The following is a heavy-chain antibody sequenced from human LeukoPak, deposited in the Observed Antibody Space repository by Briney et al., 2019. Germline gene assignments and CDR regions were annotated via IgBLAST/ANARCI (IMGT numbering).Heavy chain of an antibody. D-gene: IGHD6-13*01. CDR1: GFTFDDYG. J-gene: IGHJ4*02. CDR3: AARRGAAAGTDYFDD. Sequence: GGSLRLSCVASGFTFDDYGINWVRQAPGKGLEWVSGIRWKSGSIAYADSVKGRFTISRDNAKNSLYLQMNSLRVEDMALYYCAARRGAAAGTDYFDDWGQGTLVTVSS. CDR2: IRWKSGSI. V-gene: IGHV3-9*03.